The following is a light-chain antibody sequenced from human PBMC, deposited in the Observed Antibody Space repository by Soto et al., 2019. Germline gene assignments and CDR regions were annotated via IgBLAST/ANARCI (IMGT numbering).Light chain of an antibody. CDR1: SSNIGSNY. Sequence: QSVLTQPPSASGTPGQRVTISCSGSSSNIGSNYVYWYQQLLGTAPKLLIYRNNQRPSGVPDRFSGSKSGTSASLAISGLRSEDEADYYCATWDDSLSTVLFGGGTKLTVL. V-gene: IGLV1-47*01. J-gene: IGLJ2*01. CDR2: RNN. CDR3: ATWDDSLSTVL.